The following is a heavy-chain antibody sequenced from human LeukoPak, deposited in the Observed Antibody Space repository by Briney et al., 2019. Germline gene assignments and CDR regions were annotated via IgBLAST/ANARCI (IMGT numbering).Heavy chain of an antibody. CDR1: RFTFSSYA. CDR2: ISYDGSNK. V-gene: IGHV3-30*04. Sequence: GRSLRLSCAASRFTFSSYAMQWVRQAPGRGLEGVAVISYDGSNKYYVDSVKGRFTISRDNSKNTLSLQINSLRADDTAVYYCAREGLAVGYYYMDVWGKGTTVTVPS. D-gene: IGHD3/OR15-3a*01. J-gene: IGHJ6*03. CDR3: AREGLAVGYYYMDV.